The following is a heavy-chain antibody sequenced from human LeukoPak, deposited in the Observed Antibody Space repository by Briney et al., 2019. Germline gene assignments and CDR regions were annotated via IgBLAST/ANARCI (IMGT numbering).Heavy chain of an antibody. CDR3: ARVGCSGGTCYRSRGAFDI. J-gene: IGHJ3*02. Sequence: PSETLSLTCTVSGGSIRSSSYYWGWIRQPPGKGLEWIGSIYYSGSTYYNPSLKSRVTISIDTSKNQFSLKLSSVTAADTAVYYCARVGCSGGTCYRSRGAFDIWGQGTMVTVSS. CDR1: GGSIRSSSYY. V-gene: IGHV4-39*07. D-gene: IGHD2-15*01. CDR2: IYYSGST.